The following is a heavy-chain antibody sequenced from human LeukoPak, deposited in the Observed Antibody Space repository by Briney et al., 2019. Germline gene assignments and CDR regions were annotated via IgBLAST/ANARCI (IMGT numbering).Heavy chain of an antibody. J-gene: IGHJ3*02. V-gene: IGHV4-38-2*02. Sequence: PSETLPLTCAVSGYPISSGHYWGWIPQPPGKGLEWIGSIYHSGSTYYNPSLKSRHTISVDTSKNQFSLKLSSVTAADTAVYYCAREWDCSSISCYDHDAFDIWGQGTRVTVSS. CDR2: IYHSGST. CDR3: AREWDCSSISCYDHDAFDI. D-gene: IGHD2-2*01. CDR1: GYPISSGHY.